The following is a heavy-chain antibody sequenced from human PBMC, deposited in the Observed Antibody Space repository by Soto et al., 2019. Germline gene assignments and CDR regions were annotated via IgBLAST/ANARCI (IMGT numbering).Heavy chain of an antibody. CDR3: TTWSLWFWELFDY. J-gene: IGHJ4*02. Sequence: PGGSLRLSCAASGFTFSNAWMSWVRQAPGKGLEWVGRIKSKTDGGTTDYAAPVKGRFTISRDDSKNTLYLQMNSLKTEDTAVYYCTTWSLWFWELFDYWGQGTLVTVSS. V-gene: IGHV3-15*01. CDR1: GFTFSNAW. D-gene: IGHD3-10*01. CDR2: IKSKTDGGTT.